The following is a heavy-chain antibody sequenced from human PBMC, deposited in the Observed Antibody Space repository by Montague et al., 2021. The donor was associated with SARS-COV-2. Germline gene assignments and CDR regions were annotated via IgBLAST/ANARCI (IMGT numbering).Heavy chain of an antibody. CDR3: ARASFYYGSGSHYNNWFDS. J-gene: IGHJ5*01. V-gene: IGHV4-39*07. CDR2: IYYSGTA. Sequence: SETLSLTCTMSGGSITYSSYYWGWIRLPPGKGLERIGSIYYSGTAYYXXXLKSRVTMSLDMSKNQLSLRLKSTTAADTAVYFCARASFYYGSGSHYNNWFDSWGQGTVVTVSS. CDR1: GGSITYSSYY. D-gene: IGHD3-10*01.